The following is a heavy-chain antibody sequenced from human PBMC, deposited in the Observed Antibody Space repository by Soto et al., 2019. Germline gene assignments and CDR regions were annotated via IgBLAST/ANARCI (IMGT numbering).Heavy chain of an antibody. CDR1: GFTFSSYA. CDR3: ASRSSGWYFDY. Sequence: EVQLLESGGGLVQPGGSLRLSCAASGFTFSSYAMNWVRQAPGKGLEWVSVISGSGSSTYYADSEKGRFTISRDNSKNTLYLQMNSLRAEDTAVYYCASRSSGWYFDYWGQGTLVTVSS. D-gene: IGHD6-19*01. CDR2: ISGSGSST. J-gene: IGHJ4*02. V-gene: IGHV3-23*01.